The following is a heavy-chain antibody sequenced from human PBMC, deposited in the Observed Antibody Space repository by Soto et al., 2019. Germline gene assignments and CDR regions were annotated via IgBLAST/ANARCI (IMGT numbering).Heavy chain of an antibody. CDR3: ARGGAYNYGYGGGVDS. CDR2: INAGNGNT. D-gene: IGHD5-18*01. J-gene: IGHJ4*02. V-gene: IGHV1-3*01. CDR1: GYTLNSYA. Sequence: QVQLVQSGAEVKKPGASVKVSCKASGYTLNSYAMHWVRQAPGQRLEWMGWINAGNGNTKYSQKFQGRVTITRDTSASTAYMDLSSLRSEDTAVYYCARGGAYNYGYGGGVDSWGQGTLVTVSS.